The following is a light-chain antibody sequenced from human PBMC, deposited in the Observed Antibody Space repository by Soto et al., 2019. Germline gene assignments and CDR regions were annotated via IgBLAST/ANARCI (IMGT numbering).Light chain of an antibody. CDR2: AAS. V-gene: IGKV1-39*01. J-gene: IGKJ4*01. CDR1: QNIKMF. Sequence: DIQMTQSPSSLSASVGDRVTITCRSSQNIKMFLNWYQFRPGRAPRLLIYAASTLHSGVPSRFSGSGAGTEFTLTINTLPPEDFAVYFCQQSYTTPLTFGGGTQVE. CDR3: QQSYTTPLT.